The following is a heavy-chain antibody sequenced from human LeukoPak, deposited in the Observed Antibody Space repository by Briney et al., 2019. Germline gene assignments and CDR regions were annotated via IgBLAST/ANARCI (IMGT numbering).Heavy chain of an antibody. J-gene: IGHJ6*02. CDR3: AKAVRGYYCGSGSLVGYYYYAMDV. Sequence: PGGSLRLSCAASGFTFSSYGMHWVRQAPGKGLEWVAVISYDGSNKYYADSVKGRFTISRDNSKNTLYLQMNSLRAEDTAVYYCAKAVRGYYCGSGSLVGYYYYAMDVWGQGTTVTVSS. CDR2: ISYDGSNK. D-gene: IGHD3-10*01. CDR1: GFTFSSYG. V-gene: IGHV3-30*18.